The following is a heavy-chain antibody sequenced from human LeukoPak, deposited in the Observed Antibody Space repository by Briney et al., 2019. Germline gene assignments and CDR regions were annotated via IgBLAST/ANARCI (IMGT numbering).Heavy chain of an antibody. V-gene: IGHV3-48*01. J-gene: IGHJ6*03. CDR3: ATNYYYYMDV. CDR2: ISSSGSTI. Sequence: GGSLRLSCAASGFTVSSNYMSWVRQAPGKGLEWVSYISSSGSTIYYADSVKGRFAISRDNSKNTLYLQMNSLRAEDTAVYYCATNYYYYMDVWGKGTTVTISS. CDR1: GFTVSSNY.